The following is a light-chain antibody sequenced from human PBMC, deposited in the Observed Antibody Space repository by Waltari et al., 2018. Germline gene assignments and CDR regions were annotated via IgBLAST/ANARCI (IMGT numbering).Light chain of an antibody. V-gene: IGKV1-39*01. CDR1: QRISRY. Sequence: DIQMTQSPSSLSASVGDSVTIAYRASQRISRYLNWYQRKPGQAPKLLIYAASSLGSGVPSRFSGSGFGTDFTLTINSLQPEDFAVYYCQQTYSNFRTFGQGTKVDVK. J-gene: IGKJ1*01. CDR3: QQTYSNFRT. CDR2: AAS.